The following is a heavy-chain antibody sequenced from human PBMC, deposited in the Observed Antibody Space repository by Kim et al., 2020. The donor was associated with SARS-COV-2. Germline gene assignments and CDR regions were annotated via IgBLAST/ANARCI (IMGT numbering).Heavy chain of an antibody. V-gene: IGHV3-7*03. CDR1: GFTFSSYW. CDR3: ARDSGGYSYGPDPYYFDY. J-gene: IGHJ4*02. Sequence: GGSLRLSCAASGFTFSSYWMSWVRQAPGKGLEWVANIKQDGSEKYYVDSVKGRFTISRDNAKNSLYLQMNSLRAEDTAVYYCARDSGGYSYGPDPYYFDYWGQGTLVTVSS. D-gene: IGHD5-18*01. CDR2: IKQDGSEK.